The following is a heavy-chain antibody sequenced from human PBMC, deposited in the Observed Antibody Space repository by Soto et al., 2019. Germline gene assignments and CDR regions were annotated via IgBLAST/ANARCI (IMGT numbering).Heavy chain of an antibody. J-gene: IGHJ4*02. D-gene: IGHD3-10*01. CDR3: ARRGVLPDY. CDR1: GYTFTSDG. CDR2: ISANNGIT. Sequence: QVQLVQSGAEVKKPGASVKVSCKASGYTFTSDGIAWVRQAPGQGLEWMGWISANNGITNYAQKLQGRLTMTPDTPTSTAYMELRSLSSDDAAVYYCARRGVLPDYWGQGTLVTVSS. V-gene: IGHV1-18*01.